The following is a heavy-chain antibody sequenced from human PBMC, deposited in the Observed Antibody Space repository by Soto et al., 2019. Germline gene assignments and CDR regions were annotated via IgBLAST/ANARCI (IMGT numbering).Heavy chain of an antibody. J-gene: IGHJ4*02. CDR1: GGSFSVYY. CDR3: ARSMFYSDGSNYSPFDY. Sequence: SETLSLTCXVYGGSFSVYYWSWIRQPPGKGLEWIGYFYYTGSINYNPSLKSRVTISIDASQNQFSLRLSSVTAADTAVYYCARSMFYSDGSNYSPFDYWGQGTLVTVSS. CDR2: FYYTGSI. V-gene: IGHV4-59*12. D-gene: IGHD3-22*01.